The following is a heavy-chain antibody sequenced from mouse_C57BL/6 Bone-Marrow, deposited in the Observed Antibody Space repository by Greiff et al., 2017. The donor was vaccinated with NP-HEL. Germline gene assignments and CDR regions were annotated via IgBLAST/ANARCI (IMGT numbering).Heavy chain of an antibody. D-gene: IGHD1-1*01. CDR2: IDPSDSYT. Sequence: QVQLQQPGAELVMPGASVKLSCKASGYTFTSYWMHWVKQRPGQGLEWIGEIDPSDSYTNYNQKFKGKSTLTVDKSSSTAYMQLSSLTSEDSAVYYCARCLPPYYGSSYWYFDVWGTGTTVTVSS. J-gene: IGHJ1*03. CDR3: ARCLPPYYGSSYWYFDV. CDR1: GYTFTSYW. V-gene: IGHV1-69*01.